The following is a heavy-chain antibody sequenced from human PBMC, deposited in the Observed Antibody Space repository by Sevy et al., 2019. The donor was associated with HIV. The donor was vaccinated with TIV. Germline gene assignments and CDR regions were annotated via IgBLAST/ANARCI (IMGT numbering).Heavy chain of an antibody. V-gene: IGHV3-13*01. CDR2: IDTAGDT. CDR3: ATSFAVAMDV. J-gene: IGHJ6*02. Sequence: GGSLRLSCAASGLTFSSYDMHWVRQPTGKGLEWVSVIDTAGDTYYPGSVKGRFTISRDNAKNSLYLQINNLRADDTAVYYCATSFAVAMDVWGQGTTVTVSS. CDR1: GLTFSSYD.